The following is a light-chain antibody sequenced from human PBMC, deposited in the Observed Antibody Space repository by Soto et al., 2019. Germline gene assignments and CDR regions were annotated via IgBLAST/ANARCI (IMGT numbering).Light chain of an antibody. V-gene: IGKV1-5*03. J-gene: IGKJ5*01. CDR1: QSISAW. CDR3: QQYHSYPLT. CDR2: KAS. Sequence: DIQMTQSPSTLSASVGERVTITCRASQSISAWLAWYQQKPGKAPKLLIYKASNVESGVPSRFSGSGSGTEFILTISSLQPDDFATYCCQQYHSYPLTFGQGTRLEIK.